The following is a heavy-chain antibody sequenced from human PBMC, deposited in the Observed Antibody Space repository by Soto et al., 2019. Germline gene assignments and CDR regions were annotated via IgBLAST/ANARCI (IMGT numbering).Heavy chain of an antibody. CDR3: AKASKGYTGYDLDY. Sequence: EVQLLESGGGLVQPGGSLRLSCAASGFSFGGYAMNWVRQAPGKGLEWVSAISGSGATTYYSDSVRGRFTISRDNSKNTLYLQMNSLRAEDTAVYFCAKASKGYTGYDLDYWGQGNPVTVSP. J-gene: IGHJ4*02. V-gene: IGHV3-23*01. CDR2: ISGSGATT. CDR1: GFSFGGYA. D-gene: IGHD5-12*01.